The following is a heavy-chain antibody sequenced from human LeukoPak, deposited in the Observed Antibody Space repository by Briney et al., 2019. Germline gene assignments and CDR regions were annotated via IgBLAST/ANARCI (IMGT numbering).Heavy chain of an antibody. Sequence: PGGSLRLSCAASGFTFSSYSMNWVRQAPGKGLEWVSSISSSSSYIYYADSVKGRFTISRDNAKNSLYLQMNSLRAEDTAVHYCARGHTAVTRHFDFWGQGTLVTVSS. CDR1: GFTFSSYS. V-gene: IGHV3-21*01. CDR3: ARGHTAVTRHFDF. J-gene: IGHJ4*02. D-gene: IGHD4-17*01. CDR2: ISSSSSYI.